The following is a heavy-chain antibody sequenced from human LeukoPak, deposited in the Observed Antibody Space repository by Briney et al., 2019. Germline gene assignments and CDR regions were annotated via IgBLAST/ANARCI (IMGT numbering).Heavy chain of an antibody. J-gene: IGHJ4*02. CDR3: AKLPGRAADY. CDR1: GFTFSSYV. V-gene: IGHV3-23*01. CDR2: ISDSGGGT. Sequence: PGGSLRLSCAASGFTFSSYVMNWVRQAPGKGLEWVSGISDSGGGTYYADSVKGRFIISRDNSKNTLYLQMNSLRAEDTAVYYCAKLPGRAADYWGQGTLVTVSS.